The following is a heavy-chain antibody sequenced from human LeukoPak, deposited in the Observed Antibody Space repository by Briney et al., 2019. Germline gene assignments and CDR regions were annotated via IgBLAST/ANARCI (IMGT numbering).Heavy chain of an antibody. J-gene: IGHJ4*02. CDR1: GFTFSSYG. CDR3: ARDSCSSTSCHLFDY. V-gene: IGHV3-30*02. D-gene: IGHD2-2*01. CDR2: IRYDGSNK. Sequence: GGSLRLSCAASGFTFSSYGMHWVRQAPGKGLEWVAFIRYDGSNKYYADSVKGRFTISRDNSKNTLYLQMNSLRAEDTAVYYCARDSCSSTSCHLFDYWGQGTLVTVSS.